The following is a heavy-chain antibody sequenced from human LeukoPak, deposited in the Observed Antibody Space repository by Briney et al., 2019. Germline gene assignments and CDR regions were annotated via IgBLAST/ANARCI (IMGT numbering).Heavy chain of an antibody. CDR3: ARSGYSYGLVDY. CDR1: GGSISSDY. Sequence: SETLSLTCTVSGGSISSDYWSWIRQPPGKGREWIGYIYYSGDTNHNPSLKSRVTISVDTSKNQFSLTLSSVTAADTAVHYCARSGYSYGLVDYWGQGTLVTVSS. D-gene: IGHD5-18*01. V-gene: IGHV4-59*01. CDR2: IYYSGDT. J-gene: IGHJ4*02.